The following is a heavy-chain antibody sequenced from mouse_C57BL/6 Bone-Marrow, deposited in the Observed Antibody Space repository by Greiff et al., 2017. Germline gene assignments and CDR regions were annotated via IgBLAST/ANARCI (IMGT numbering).Heavy chain of an antibody. CDR1: GFTFSDYY. J-gene: IGHJ2*01. D-gene: IGHD1-1*01. CDR2: ISNGGGST. V-gene: IGHV5-12*01. Sequence: EVKVVESGGGLVQPGGSLKLSCAASGFTFSDYYMYWVRQTPEKRLEWVAYISNGGGSTYYPDTVKGRFTISRDNAKNTLYLQMSRLKSEDTAMYYCARQYGTYWGQGTTLTVSS. CDR3: ARQYGTY.